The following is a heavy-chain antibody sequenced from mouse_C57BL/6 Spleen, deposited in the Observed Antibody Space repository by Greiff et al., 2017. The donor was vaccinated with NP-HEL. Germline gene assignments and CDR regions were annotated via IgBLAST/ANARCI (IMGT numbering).Heavy chain of an antibody. J-gene: IGHJ1*03. CDR1: GFTFSDYG. CDR3: ARDDYERYFDV. Sequence: DVHLVESGGGLVKPGGSLKLSCAASGFTFSDYGMHWVRQAPEKGLEWVAYISSGSSTIYYADTVKGRFTISRDNAKNTLFLQMTSLRSEDTAMYYCARDDYERYFDVWGTGTTVTVSS. D-gene: IGHD2-4*01. V-gene: IGHV5-17*01. CDR2: ISSGSSTI.